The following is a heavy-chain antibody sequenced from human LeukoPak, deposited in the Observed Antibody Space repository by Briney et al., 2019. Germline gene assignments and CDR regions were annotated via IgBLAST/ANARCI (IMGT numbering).Heavy chain of an antibody. D-gene: IGHD4-23*01. CDR2: IIPIFGTA. Sequence: ASVKVSCKASGGTFSSYAISWVRQAPGQGLEWMGGIIPIFGTANYAQKFQGRVTITADESTSTAYMELSSLRSEDTAVYYCARTMRSYGGNRGDYWGQGTLVTVSS. CDR1: GGTFSSYA. J-gene: IGHJ4*02. CDR3: ARTMRSYGGNRGDY. V-gene: IGHV1-69*13.